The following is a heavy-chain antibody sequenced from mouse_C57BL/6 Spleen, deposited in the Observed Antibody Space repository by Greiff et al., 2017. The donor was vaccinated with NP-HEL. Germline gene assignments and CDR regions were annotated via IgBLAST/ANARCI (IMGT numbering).Heavy chain of an antibody. D-gene: IGHD1-1*01. CDR2: IDPEDGET. CDR3: ARPYYGKGYWYFDV. J-gene: IGHJ1*03. Sequence: EVQLQQSGAELVKPGASVKLSCTASGFNIKDYYMHWVKQRTEQGLEWIGRIDPEDGETKYAPKVQGKATITADTSSNTAYLQLSSLTSEDTAVYYCARPYYGKGYWYFDVWGTGTTVTVSS. CDR1: GFNIKDYY. V-gene: IGHV14-2*01.